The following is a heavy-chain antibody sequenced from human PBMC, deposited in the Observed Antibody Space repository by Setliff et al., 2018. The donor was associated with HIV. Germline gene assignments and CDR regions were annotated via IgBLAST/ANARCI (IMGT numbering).Heavy chain of an antibody. CDR2: IYYSGST. CDR3: ARAAPYYDYVWGSYRHFDC. D-gene: IGHD3-16*02. CDR1: GGSISSGGYY. Sequence: SETLSLTCTVSGGSISSGGYYWSWIRQHPGKGLEWIGYIYYSGSTYYNPSLKSRVTISVDTSKNQFSLKLSSVTAADTAVYYCARAAPYYDYVWGSYRHFDCWGQGTLVTVSS. J-gene: IGHJ4*02. V-gene: IGHV4-31*03.